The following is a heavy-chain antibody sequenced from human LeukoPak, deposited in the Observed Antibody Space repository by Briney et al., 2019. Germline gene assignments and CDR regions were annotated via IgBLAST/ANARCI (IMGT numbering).Heavy chain of an antibody. CDR2: ITGGGGST. CDR3: AKDPSVINISPLTGTL. V-gene: IGHV3-23*01. J-gene: IGHJ4*02. CDR1: GFTFSNYA. Sequence: GGSLRLSCATSGFTFSNYAMNWVRQAPGRGLEWISTITGGGGSTYYADSVKGRFTISRDNSKNTLYLQMNSLRAEDTAVYYCAKDPSVINISPLTGTLWGQGTLVTVSS. D-gene: IGHD3-9*01.